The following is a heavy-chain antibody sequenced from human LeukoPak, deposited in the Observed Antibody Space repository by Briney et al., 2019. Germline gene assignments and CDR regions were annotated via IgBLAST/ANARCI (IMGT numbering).Heavy chain of an antibody. D-gene: IGHD5-24*01. V-gene: IGHV7-4-1*02. CDR3: ARDGGRDGYNSFDY. Sequence: EASVKVSCKASGYTFTSYAMNWVRQAPGQGLEWMGWINTNTGNPTYAQGFTGRFVFSLDTSVSTAYLQISSLKAEDTAVYYCARDGGRDGYNSFDYWGQGTLVTVSS. CDR2: INTNTGNP. J-gene: IGHJ4*02. CDR1: GYTFTSYA.